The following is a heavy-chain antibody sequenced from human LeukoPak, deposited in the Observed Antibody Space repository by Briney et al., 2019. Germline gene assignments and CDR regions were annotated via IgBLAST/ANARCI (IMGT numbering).Heavy chain of an antibody. CDR3: ASASFGAAAGTPRDVYYYYYMDV. CDR1: GFTFSSYA. Sequence: GGSLRLSCAAPGFTFSSYAMSWIRQAPGKWLEWVSYISSSRSTIYYADSVKGRFTISRDNAKNSLYLQMNSLRAEDTAVYYCASASFGAAAGTPRDVYYYYYMDVWGKGTTVTVSS. CDR2: ISSSRSTI. D-gene: IGHD6-13*01. V-gene: IGHV3-11*01. J-gene: IGHJ6*03.